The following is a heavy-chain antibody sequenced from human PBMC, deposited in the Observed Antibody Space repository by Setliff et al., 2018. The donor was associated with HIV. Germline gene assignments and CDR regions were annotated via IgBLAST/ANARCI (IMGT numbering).Heavy chain of an antibody. V-gene: IGHV3-21*05. D-gene: IGHD4-17*01. CDR3: ARQQTTVLTPFDY. CDR1: GFTFSSYS. Sequence: GGSLRLSCAASGFTFSSYSMNWVRQAPGKGLEWVSYISSSGNAIYYADSVKGRFTISRDNAKNSLYLQMNSLRAEDTAVYYCARQQTTVLTPFDYWGQGTLVTVSS. CDR2: ISSSGNAI. J-gene: IGHJ4*02.